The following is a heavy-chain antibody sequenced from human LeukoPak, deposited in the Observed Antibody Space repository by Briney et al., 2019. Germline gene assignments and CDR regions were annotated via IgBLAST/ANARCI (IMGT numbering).Heavy chain of an antibody. CDR1: GFTFSSYS. Sequence: GGSLRLSCAASGFTFSSYSMNWVRQAPGKGLEWVSYISSSSSTIYYADSVKGRFTISRDNAKSSLYLQMNSLRAEDTAVYYCAREATMVRGVPDYWGQGTLVTVSS. J-gene: IGHJ4*02. CDR2: ISSSSSTI. D-gene: IGHD3-10*01. CDR3: AREATMVRGVPDY. V-gene: IGHV3-48*01.